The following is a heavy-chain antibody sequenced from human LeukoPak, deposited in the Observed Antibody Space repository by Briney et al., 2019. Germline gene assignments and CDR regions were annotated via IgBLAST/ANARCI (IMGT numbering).Heavy chain of an antibody. J-gene: IGHJ3*02. CDR1: GGTFSSYA. CDR2: IIPIFGTA. Sequence: SVKVSCKASGGTFSSYAISWVRQAPGQGLEWMGGIIPIFGTANYAQKFQGRVTITADESTSTAYMELSSLRSEDTAVYYCARGRFLEWKGRYAFDIWGQGTMVTVSS. V-gene: IGHV1-69*13. D-gene: IGHD3-3*01. CDR3: ARGRFLEWKGRYAFDI.